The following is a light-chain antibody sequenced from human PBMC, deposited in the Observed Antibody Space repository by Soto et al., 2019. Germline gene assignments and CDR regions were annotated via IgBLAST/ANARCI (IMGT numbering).Light chain of an antibody. CDR2: KAS. J-gene: IGKJ1*01. CDR3: QHYNSYSEA. Sequence: DIQMTQSPSTLSGSVGDRVTLTCRASQTISSWLAWYQQKPGKAPKLLIYKASTLKSGVPSRFSGSGSGTECTLTISSLQPDDVATYYCQHYNSYSEAFGQGTKVDIK. V-gene: IGKV1-5*03. CDR1: QTISSW.